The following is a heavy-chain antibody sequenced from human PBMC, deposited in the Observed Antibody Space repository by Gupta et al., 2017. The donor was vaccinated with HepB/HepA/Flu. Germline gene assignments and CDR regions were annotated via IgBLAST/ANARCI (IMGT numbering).Heavy chain of an antibody. J-gene: IGHJ5*02. D-gene: IGHD3-22*01. Sequence: EVQLLESGGGLVKPGGSLRLSCAASGFTFSSYAMSWVRPAPGKGLEGVSAISGSGGSTYYADSVKGRFTISRDNSKNTLYLQMNSLRAEDTAVYYCAKSGVVSSGPGWFDPWGQGTLVTVSS. V-gene: IGHV3-23*01. CDR3: AKSGVVSSGPGWFDP. CDR1: GFTFSSYA. CDR2: ISGSGGST.